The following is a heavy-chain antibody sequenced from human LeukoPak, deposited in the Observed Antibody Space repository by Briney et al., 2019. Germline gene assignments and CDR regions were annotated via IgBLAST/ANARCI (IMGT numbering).Heavy chain of an antibody. D-gene: IGHD3-22*01. CDR1: GFTFNNYA. Sequence: GGSLRLSCAASGFTFNNYAMHWVRQTPGKGLEWVSSISSSSSYIYYADSVKGRFTISRDNAKNSLYLQMNSLRAEDTAVYYCARYYDSSYAWGQGTLVTVSS. CDR2: ISSSSSYI. V-gene: IGHV3-21*01. J-gene: IGHJ5*02. CDR3: ARYYDSSYA.